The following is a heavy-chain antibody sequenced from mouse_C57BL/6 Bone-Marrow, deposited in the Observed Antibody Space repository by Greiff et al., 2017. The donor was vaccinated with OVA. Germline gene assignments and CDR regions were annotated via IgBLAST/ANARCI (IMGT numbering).Heavy chain of an antibody. V-gene: IGHV14-1*01. CDR2: IDPEDGDT. J-gene: IGHJ4*01. Sequence: VQLQQSGAELVRPGASVKLSCTASGFNIKDYYMHWVKQRPEQGLEWIGRIDPEDGDTEYAPKFQGKATMTADTSSNTAYLQLSSLTSEDTAVYYCTNFICYGIYAMDYWGQGTSVTVSS. CDR3: TNFICYGIYAMDY. CDR1: GFNIKDYY. D-gene: IGHD2-1*01.